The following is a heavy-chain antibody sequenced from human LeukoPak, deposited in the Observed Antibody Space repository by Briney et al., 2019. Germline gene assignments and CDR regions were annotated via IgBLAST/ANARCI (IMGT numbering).Heavy chain of an antibody. Sequence: PSETLSLTCTVSGGSISSGGYYWSWIRQPPGKGLEWIGYIYHSGSTYYNPSLKSRVTISVDRSKNQFSLKLSSVTAADTAVYYCARDSGSYGWFDPWGQGTLVTVSS. CDR2: IYHSGST. J-gene: IGHJ5*02. V-gene: IGHV4-30-2*01. D-gene: IGHD1-26*01. CDR3: ARDSGSYGWFDP. CDR1: GGSISSGGYY.